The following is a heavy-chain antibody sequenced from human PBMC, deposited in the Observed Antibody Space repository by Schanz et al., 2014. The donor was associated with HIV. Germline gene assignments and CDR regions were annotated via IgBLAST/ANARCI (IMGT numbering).Heavy chain of an antibody. CDR3: AKAPNYYDSSGYFDY. J-gene: IGHJ4*02. Sequence: VQMVESGGGVVQPGRSLRLSCAASGFTFDDYAMHWVRQAPGKGLEWVSGISWNSGSIGYADSVKGRFTISRDNAKNSLYLQMNSLRAEDTALYYCAKAPNYYDSSGYFDYWGQGTLVTVSS. CDR1: GFTFDDYA. V-gene: IGHV3-9*01. D-gene: IGHD3-22*01. CDR2: ISWNSGSI.